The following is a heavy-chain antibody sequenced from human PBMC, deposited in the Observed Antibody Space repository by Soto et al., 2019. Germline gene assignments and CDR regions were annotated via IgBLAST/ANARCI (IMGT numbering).Heavy chain of an antibody. D-gene: IGHD4-4*01. V-gene: IGHV4-31*03. Sequence: SETLSLTCTVSGGSISSGGYYWSWIRQHPGKGREWIGYIYYSGSTYYNPSLKSRVTISVDTSKNQFSLKLSSVTAADTAVYYCARVLKGNYSNPYYYYYGMDVWGQGTTVTVSS. CDR3: ARVLKGNYSNPYYYYYGMDV. CDR1: GGSISSGGYY. J-gene: IGHJ6*02. CDR2: IYYSGST.